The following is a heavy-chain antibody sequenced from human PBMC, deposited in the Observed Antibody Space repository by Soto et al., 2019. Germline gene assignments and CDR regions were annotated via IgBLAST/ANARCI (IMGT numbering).Heavy chain of an antibody. CDR1: GFTFDDYA. V-gene: IGHV3-9*01. CDR3: AKDTTEGGSGRDAEGS. D-gene: IGHD3-3*01. J-gene: IGHJ3*01. Sequence: PGGSLRLSCAASGFTFDDYAMHWVRQAPGKGLEWVSGISWNSGSIGYADSVKGRFTISRDNAKNSLYLQMNSLGAEDTALYYCAKDTTEGGSGRDAEGSWGQGTMVTVSS. CDR2: ISWNSGSI.